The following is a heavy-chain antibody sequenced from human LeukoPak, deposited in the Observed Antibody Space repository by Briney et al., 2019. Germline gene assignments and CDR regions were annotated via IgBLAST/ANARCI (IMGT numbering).Heavy chain of an antibody. D-gene: IGHD3-3*01. J-gene: IGHJ6*03. Sequence: SETLSLTCAVYGGSFSGYYWSWIRQPPGKGLEWIGEINHSGSTNYNPSLKSRVTISVDTSKNQFSLKLSSVTAADTAVYYCARGHPSSLLSYYDFWSGYSYYYYMDVWGKGTTVTVSS. V-gene: IGHV4-34*01. CDR2: INHSGST. CDR1: GGSFSGYY. CDR3: ARGHPSSLLSYYDFWSGYSYYYYMDV.